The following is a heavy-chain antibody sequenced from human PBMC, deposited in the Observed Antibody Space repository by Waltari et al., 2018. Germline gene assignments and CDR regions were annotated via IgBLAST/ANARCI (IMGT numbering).Heavy chain of an antibody. D-gene: IGHD3-10*01. J-gene: IGHJ4*02. CDR1: GGTFSSYA. V-gene: IGHV1-69*05. Sequence: QVQLVQSGAEVKKPGSSVKVSCKASGGTFSSYAISWVRQAPGQGLEWMGGIIPILGTANYAQKFQGRVTIATDESTSTAYMELSSLRSEDTAVYYCASSDHITMVRGVIMGFDYWAQGTLVTVSS. CDR2: IIPILGTA. CDR3: ASSDHITMVRGVIMGFDY.